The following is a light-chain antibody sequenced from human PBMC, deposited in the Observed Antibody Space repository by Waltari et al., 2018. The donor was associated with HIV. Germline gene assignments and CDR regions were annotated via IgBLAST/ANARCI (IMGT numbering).Light chain of an antibody. Sequence: QSALTQPRSVSGSPGQSVTISCPGTASDLGYFDSVAWSQQYPGKAPKVIIYGVFQRPSGVPDRFTASKSGITASLTISVLQDEDEADYYCCSYAGTYTYVFGSGTTVTVL. V-gene: IGLV2-11*01. CDR3: CSYAGTYTYV. J-gene: IGLJ1*01. CDR2: GVF. CDR1: ASDLGYFDS.